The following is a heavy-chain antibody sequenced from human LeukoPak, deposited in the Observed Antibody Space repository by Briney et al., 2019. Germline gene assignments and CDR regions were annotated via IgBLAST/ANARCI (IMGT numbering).Heavy chain of an antibody. CDR2: IYYSGST. J-gene: IGHJ2*01. V-gene: IGHV4-61*05. CDR3: ARALVNVVVIGATEPWYFDL. Sequence: PSETLSLTCTVSGGSISSSSYYWGWIRQPPGKGLEWIGYIYYSGSTNYNPSLKSRVTISVDTSKNQFSLKLSSVTAADTAVYYCARALVNVVVIGATEPWYFDLWGRGTLVTVSS. CDR1: GGSISSSSYY. D-gene: IGHD3-22*01.